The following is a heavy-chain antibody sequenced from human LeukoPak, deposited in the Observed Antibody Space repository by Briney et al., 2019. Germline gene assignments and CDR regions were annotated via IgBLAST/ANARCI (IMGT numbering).Heavy chain of an antibody. Sequence: GGSLRLSCAASGFTFSSYGMSWVRQAPGKGLEWVSAISGSGGSTYYADSVKGRFTISRDNSKNTLYLQMNSLRAEDTAVYYCAKDIVIMVRGFDYWGQGTLVTVSS. CDR1: GFTFSSYG. D-gene: IGHD3-10*01. V-gene: IGHV3-23*01. CDR3: AKDIVIMVRGFDY. J-gene: IGHJ4*02. CDR2: ISGSGGST.